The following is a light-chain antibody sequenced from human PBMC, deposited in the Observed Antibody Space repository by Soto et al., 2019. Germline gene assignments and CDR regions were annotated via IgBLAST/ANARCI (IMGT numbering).Light chain of an antibody. CDR3: CAYAGSCTVV. V-gene: IGLV2-23*02. CDR1: TSDVGSYNL. J-gene: IGLJ3*02. Sequence: QSALTQPASVSVSPEQSITISCTGTTSDVGSYNLVSWYQQQPGKAPKVMIYEATKRPSGVSNRFSGSKSGDTASLTISGLQAEDEADYYCCAYAGSCTVVFGGGTKLTVL. CDR2: EAT.